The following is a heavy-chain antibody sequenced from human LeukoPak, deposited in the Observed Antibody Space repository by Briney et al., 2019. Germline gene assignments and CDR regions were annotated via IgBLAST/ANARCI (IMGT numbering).Heavy chain of an antibody. CDR1: GGSFSGYY. D-gene: IGHD5-12*01. Sequence: KSSETLSLTCAVYGGSFSGYYWSWIRQPSGKGLEWIGEINHSGSTNYNPSLKSRVTISVDTSKNQFSLKLSSVTAADTAVYYCARELPYEDWGQGTLVTVSS. CDR2: INHSGST. CDR3: ARELPYED. V-gene: IGHV4-34*01. J-gene: IGHJ4*02.